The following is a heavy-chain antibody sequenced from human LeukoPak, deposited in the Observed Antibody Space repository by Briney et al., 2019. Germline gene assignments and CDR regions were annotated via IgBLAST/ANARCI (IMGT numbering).Heavy chain of an antibody. CDR2: ISSSGGNT. D-gene: IGHD6-13*01. CDR3: AKDHYQAAVPQYYYGMDV. J-gene: IGHJ6*02. CDR1: AFIFNNYC. V-gene: IGHV3-23*01. Sequence: GRSLRPACAAAAFIFNNYCLIWVRQPPGKGLEWVSIISSSGGNTYYADSVKGRFTISRDNSKNTVYLQMNSLRAEDTVIYYCAKDHYQAAVPQYYYGMDVWGQGTTVTVSS.